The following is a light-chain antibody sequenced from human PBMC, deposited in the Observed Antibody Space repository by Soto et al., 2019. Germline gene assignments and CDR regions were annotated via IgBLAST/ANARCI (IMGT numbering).Light chain of an antibody. V-gene: IGLV1-44*01. Sequence: QSVLTQPPSAYGTPAQGCTISCSGRRSNIGSNTVNWYQQLPGTAPKLLIYSNNQLPSGVPDRFSGSKSCTSASLSISGLQSEDEADYYCAAWDDSLNGYVFGTGTKVTVL. CDR3: AAWDDSLNGYV. CDR2: SNN. J-gene: IGLJ1*01. CDR1: RSNIGSNT.